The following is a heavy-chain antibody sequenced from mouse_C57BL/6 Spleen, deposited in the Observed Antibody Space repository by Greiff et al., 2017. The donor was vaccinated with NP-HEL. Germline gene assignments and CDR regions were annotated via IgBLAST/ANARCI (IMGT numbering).Heavy chain of an antibody. J-gene: IGHJ4*01. V-gene: IGHV10-1*01. Sequence: EVKLVESGGGLVQPKGSLKLSCAASGFSFNTYAMNWVRQAPGKGLEWVARIRSKSNNYATYYADSVKDRFTISRDDSESMLYLQMNNLKTEDTAMYYCVRGGDYDYYAMDYWGQGTSVTVSS. D-gene: IGHD2-4*01. CDR3: VRGGDYDYYAMDY. CDR2: IRSKSNNYAT. CDR1: GFSFNTYA.